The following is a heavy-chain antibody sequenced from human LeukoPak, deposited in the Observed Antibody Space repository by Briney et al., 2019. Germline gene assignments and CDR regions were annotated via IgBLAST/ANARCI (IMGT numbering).Heavy chain of an antibody. CDR1: GFTFSSYD. CDR2: ISGSGGST. D-gene: IGHD1-26*01. CDR3: AKDPGGGIYYKHLDY. J-gene: IGHJ4*01. Sequence: PGGSLRLSCAASGFTFSSYDMSWVRQAPGKGLEWVSAISGSGGSTYCADSVKGRFTISRDNSKNTLYLQMNSLRAEETAVYYCAKDPGGGIYYKHLDYWGQGTLVTVSS. V-gene: IGHV3-23*01.